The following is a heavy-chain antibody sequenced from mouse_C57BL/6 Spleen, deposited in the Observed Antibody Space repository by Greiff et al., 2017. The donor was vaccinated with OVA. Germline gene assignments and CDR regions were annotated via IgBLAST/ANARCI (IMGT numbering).Heavy chain of an antibody. CDR1: GYTFTDYY. CDR3: ASRAYYGNTFFDY. V-gene: IGHV1-75*01. CDR2: IFPGSGST. D-gene: IGHD2-10*01. Sequence: VQLQQSGPELVKPGASVKISCKASGYTFTDYYINWVKQRPGQGLEWIGWIFPGSGSTYYNEKFKGKATLTVDKSSSTAYMLLSSLTSEDSAVYFCASRAYYGNTFFDYWGQGTTLTVSS. J-gene: IGHJ2*01.